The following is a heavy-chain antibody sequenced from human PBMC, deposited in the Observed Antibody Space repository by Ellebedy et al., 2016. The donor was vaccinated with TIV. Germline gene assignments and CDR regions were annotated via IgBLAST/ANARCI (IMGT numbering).Heavy chain of an antibody. V-gene: IGHV1-8*01. CDR1: GYTFTDYD. Sequence: ASVKVSCKASGYTFTDYDINWVRQATGQGLEWMGWVDPTSGTTGNEQKFQGRVTMTWNTSTGTVDMELSSLTSADTAVYFCARVQRGSGWGSGYYYYGMDVWGQGATVTVSS. CDR2: VDPTSGTT. J-gene: IGHJ6*02. D-gene: IGHD6-19*01. CDR3: ARVQRGSGWGSGYYYYGMDV.